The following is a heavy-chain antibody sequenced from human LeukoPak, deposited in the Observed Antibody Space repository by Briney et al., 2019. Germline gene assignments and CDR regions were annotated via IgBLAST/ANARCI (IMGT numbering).Heavy chain of an antibody. J-gene: IGHJ5*02. D-gene: IGHD1-26*01. CDR3: ARAVSGFSGGNWFDP. V-gene: IGHV4-30-4*01. CDR1: GGSISSGDYY. CDR2: IYYSGST. Sequence: SQTLSLTCTVSGGSISSGDYYWSWIRQPPGKGLEWIAYIYYSGSTYYNPSLKSRVTISVDTSKNQFSLKLSSVTAADTAVYYCARAVSGFSGGNWFDPWGQGTLVTVSS.